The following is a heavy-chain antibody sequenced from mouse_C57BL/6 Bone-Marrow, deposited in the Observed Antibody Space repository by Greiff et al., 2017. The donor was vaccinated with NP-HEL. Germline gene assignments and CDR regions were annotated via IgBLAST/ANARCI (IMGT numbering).Heavy chain of an antibody. CDR1: GYTFTDYY. J-gene: IGHJ4*01. CDR2: INPNNGGT. Sequence: EVQLQQSGPELVKPGASVKISCKASGYTFTDYYMNWVKQSHGKSLEWIGDINPNNGGTSYNQKFKGKATLTVDKSSSTAYMELRSLTSEDSAVYYCARDGWLLPLLAMDYWGQGTSVTVSS. V-gene: IGHV1-26*01. D-gene: IGHD2-3*01. CDR3: ARDGWLLPLLAMDY.